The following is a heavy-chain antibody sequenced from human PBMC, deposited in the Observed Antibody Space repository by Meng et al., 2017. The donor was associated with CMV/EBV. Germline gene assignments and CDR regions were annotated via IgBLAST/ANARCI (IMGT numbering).Heavy chain of an antibody. D-gene: IGHD3-3*01. J-gene: IGHJ3*02. V-gene: IGHV3-33*01. CDR2: IWSDGTSK. Sequence: GGSLRLSCAASGFTFSSSGLHWVRQAPGKGLEWVAVIWSDGTSKHYTDYVKGRFTISRDNAKNSLYLQMNSLRAEDTAVYYCARHLAAIFGVDAFDIWGQGTMVTVSS. CDR3: ARHLAAIFGVDAFDI. CDR1: GFTFSSSG.